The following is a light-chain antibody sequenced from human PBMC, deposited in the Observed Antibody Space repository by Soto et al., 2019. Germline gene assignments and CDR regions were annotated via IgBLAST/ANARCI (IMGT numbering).Light chain of an antibody. CDR1: QSVSNNY. V-gene: IGKV3-20*01. Sequence: EIVLTQSPGTLSLSPGERATLSCRASQSVSNNYVAWYQQKRGQAPRLLIDDASRRATGIPDRFSGSGSGKDFTLKISRLELEDFAVYYCQQCDTSPLTFGQGTRVDIK. J-gene: IGKJ1*01. CDR2: DAS. CDR3: QQCDTSPLT.